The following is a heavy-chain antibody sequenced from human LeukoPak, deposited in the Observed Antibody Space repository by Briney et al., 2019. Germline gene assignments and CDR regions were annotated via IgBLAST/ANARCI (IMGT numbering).Heavy chain of an antibody. D-gene: IGHD5-18*01. V-gene: IGHV3-33*01. CDR3: AGARRGYSYGHLDY. Sequence: GRSLRLSCAASGFTFSSYGMHWVRQAPGKGLEWVAVIWYDGSNKYYADSVKGRFIISRDNSKNTLYLQMNSLRAEDTAVYYCAGARRGYSYGHLDYWGQGTLVTVSS. J-gene: IGHJ4*02. CDR2: IWYDGSNK. CDR1: GFTFSSYG.